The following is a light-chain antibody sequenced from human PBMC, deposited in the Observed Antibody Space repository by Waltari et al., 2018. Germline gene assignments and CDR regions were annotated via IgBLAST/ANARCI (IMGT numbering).Light chain of an antibody. V-gene: IGKV4-1*01. CDR3: QQYYGIPLT. Sequence: DIVMTQSPDSLAVSLGERATINCESSQTVLYSPNNQTFLAWYQQKPGQPLKLLIYWASTRASGVPDRFSGSGSGTRFTLTITSLQAEDVAVYYCQQYYGIPLTFGGGTRVEIK. CDR2: WAS. J-gene: IGKJ4*01. CDR1: QTVLYSPNNQTF.